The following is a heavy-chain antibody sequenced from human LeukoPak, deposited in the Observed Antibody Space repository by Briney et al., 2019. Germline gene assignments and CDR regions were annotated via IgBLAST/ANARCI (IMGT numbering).Heavy chain of an antibody. CDR1: GYTFTGYY. Sequence: ASVKVSCKASGYTFTGYYMHWVRQAPGQGLEWMGWINPNSGGTNYAQKFQGRVTMTRDTSISTAYMELSRLRSDDTAVYYCARTYYYGSVEAFDIWGQGTMVTVSS. J-gene: IGHJ3*02. CDR3: ARTYYYGSVEAFDI. V-gene: IGHV1-2*02. D-gene: IGHD3-10*01. CDR2: INPNSGGT.